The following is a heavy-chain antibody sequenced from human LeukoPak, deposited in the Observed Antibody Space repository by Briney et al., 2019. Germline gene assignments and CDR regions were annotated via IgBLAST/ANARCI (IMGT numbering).Heavy chain of an antibody. Sequence: SETLSLTCTVSGGSISSSSYYWGWIRQPPGKGLEWTGSIYYSGSTYYNPSLKSRVTISVDTSKIQFPLKLSSVTAADTAVYYCASPHQPYSSPSTNVHRNWFDPWGQGTLVTVSS. CDR3: ASPHQPYSSPSTNVHRNWFDP. CDR1: GGSISSSSYY. CDR2: IYYSGST. J-gene: IGHJ5*02. D-gene: IGHD6-13*01. V-gene: IGHV4-39*01.